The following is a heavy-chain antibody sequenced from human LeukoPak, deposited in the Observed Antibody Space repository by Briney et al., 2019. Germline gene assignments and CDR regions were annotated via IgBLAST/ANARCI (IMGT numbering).Heavy chain of an antibody. CDR3: AREGSSWVPFDY. CDR2: ISYDGSNK. J-gene: IGHJ4*02. Sequence: GSLRLSCAASGFTFSSYAMHWVRQAPGKGLEWVAVISYDGSNKYYADSVKGRFTISRDNSKNTLYLQMNSLRAEDTAVYYCAREGSSWVPFDYWGRGTLVTVSS. V-gene: IGHV3-30-3*01. D-gene: IGHD6-13*01. CDR1: GFTFSSYA.